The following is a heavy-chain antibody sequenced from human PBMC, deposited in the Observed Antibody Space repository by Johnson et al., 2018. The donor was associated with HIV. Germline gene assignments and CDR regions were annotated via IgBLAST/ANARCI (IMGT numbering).Heavy chain of an antibody. D-gene: IGHD3-16*01. J-gene: IGHJ3*02. V-gene: IGHV3-NL1*01. CDR3: ARDNLRQLDAFDI. CDR2: INWNGGRT. CDR1: GFTFSSYD. Sequence: HVQLVESGGGVVQPGRSLRLSCAASGFTFSSYDMHWVHQAPGKGLEWISTINWNGGRTGYVDSLKGRFTISRDNSKNTLYLQMNSLRAEDTAVYYCARDNLRQLDAFDIWGQGTMVTVSS.